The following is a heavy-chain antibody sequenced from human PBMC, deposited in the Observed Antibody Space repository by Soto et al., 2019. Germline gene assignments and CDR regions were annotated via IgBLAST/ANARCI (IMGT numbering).Heavy chain of an antibody. CDR1: GFPFSTSN. D-gene: IGHD2-21*02. J-gene: IGHJ6*02. Sequence: GGSLRLSCVVSGFPFSTSNMNWVRQAPGKGLEWVSFISRSSTYIYYADSVKGRFTISRDDAENSLFLQMNSLRAEDTAVYYWYSASTNYNPSLKSRVTISVDTSKNQFSLNLSSVTAADTAVYYCARDTYLRGYSYGPSYYYYGMDVWGQGTTVTVSS. V-gene: IGHV3-21*01. CDR3: YSASTNYNPSLKSRVTISVDTSKNQFSLNLSSVTAADTAVYYCARDTYLRGYSYGPSYYYYGMDV. CDR2: ISRSSTYI.